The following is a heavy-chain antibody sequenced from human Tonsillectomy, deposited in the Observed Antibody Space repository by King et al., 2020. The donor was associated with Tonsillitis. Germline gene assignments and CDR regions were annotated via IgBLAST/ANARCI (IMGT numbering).Heavy chain of an antibody. J-gene: IGHJ4*02. D-gene: IGHD3-3*01. V-gene: IGHV4-59*08. CDR2: IYYSGST. CDR3: ARSWGGYRPPLGYFDY. Sequence: VQLQESGPGLVKPSETLSLTCTVSGGSISSYYWSWIRQSPGKGLEWIGYIYYSGSTNYNPSLKSRVTILVDMSKNQLSLKLTSVTAADTAVYYCARSWGGYRPPLGYFDYWGQGTLVTVSS. CDR1: GGSISSYY.